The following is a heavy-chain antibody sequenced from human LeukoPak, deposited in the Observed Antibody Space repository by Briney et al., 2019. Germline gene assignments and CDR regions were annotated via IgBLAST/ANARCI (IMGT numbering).Heavy chain of an antibody. CDR1: GGTFSSYA. Sequence: ASVKVSCKASGGTFSSYAISWVRQAPGQGLEWMGRIIPILGIANYAQKFQGRVTITADKSTSTAYMELSSLRSEDTAVYYCARDLASSGYYSLPDYWGQGTLVTVSS. D-gene: IGHD3-22*01. J-gene: IGHJ4*02. CDR2: IIPILGIA. V-gene: IGHV1-69*04. CDR3: ARDLASSGYYSLPDY.